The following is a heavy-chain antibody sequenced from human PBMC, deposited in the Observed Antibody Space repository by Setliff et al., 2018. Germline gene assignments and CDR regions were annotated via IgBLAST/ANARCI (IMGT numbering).Heavy chain of an antibody. CDR2: ISGDGITI. CDR3: ARDGVFYAMDV. Sequence: LSCAASGFSFSYYYMSWVRQAPGKGLEWLSKISGDGITIYYADSVRGRFTISRDNAKDSLYLQMNSLRAEDTALYYCARDGVFYAMDVWGRGTTVTVSS. CDR1: GFSFSYYY. V-gene: IGHV3-11*04. D-gene: IGHD3-10*01. J-gene: IGHJ6*02.